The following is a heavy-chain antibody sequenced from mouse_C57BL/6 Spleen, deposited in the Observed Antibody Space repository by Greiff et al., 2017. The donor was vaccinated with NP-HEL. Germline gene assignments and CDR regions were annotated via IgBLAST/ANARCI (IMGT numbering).Heavy chain of an antibody. V-gene: IGHV5-6*01. CDR1: GFTFSSYG. CDR2: ISSGGSYT. Sequence: EVHLVESGGDLVKPGGSLKLSCAASGFTFSSYGMSWVRQTPDKRLEWVATISSGGSYTYYPASVKGRFTISRDNAKNTLYLQMSSLKSEDTAMYYCARQDGNYVAWFAYWGQGTLVTVSA. D-gene: IGHD2-1*01. CDR3: ARQDGNYVAWFAY. J-gene: IGHJ3*01.